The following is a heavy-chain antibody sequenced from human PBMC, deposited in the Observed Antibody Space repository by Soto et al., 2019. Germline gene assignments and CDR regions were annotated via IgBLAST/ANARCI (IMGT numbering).Heavy chain of an antibody. CDR1: GDTFTIFA. J-gene: IGHJ4*02. V-gene: IGHV1-69*12. CDR2: IIPTIGTT. D-gene: IGHD5-12*01. CDR3: ARDLGSGYDPGDY. Sequence: QVQLVQSGAEVKKPGSSVKVSCKASGDTFTIFAISWVRQAPGQGLEWMGGIIPTIGTTNYAQRFQGRITITGDESTGTAYMELSSLESEDTAVYYCARDLGSGYDPGDYWGQGTLVTVSS.